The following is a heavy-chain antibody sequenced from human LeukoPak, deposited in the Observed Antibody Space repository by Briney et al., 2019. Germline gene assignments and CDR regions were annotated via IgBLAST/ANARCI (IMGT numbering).Heavy chain of an antibody. CDR2: IYPGDSDT. V-gene: IGHV5-51*01. J-gene: IGHJ4*02. D-gene: IGHD1-26*01. Sequence: SLMIFCSISCANIFTIYRIWGRRQLPGKVLEWMDIIYPGDSDTRYSPSSQGQVNISADKSISTAYLQWSSLKASDTAMYDCATDSGTNNYDFDYWGQGTLVTVSS. CDR3: ATDSGTNNYDFDY. CDR1: ANIFTIYR.